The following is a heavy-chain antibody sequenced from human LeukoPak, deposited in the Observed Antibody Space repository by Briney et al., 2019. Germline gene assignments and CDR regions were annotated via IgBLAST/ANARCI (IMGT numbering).Heavy chain of an antibody. CDR1: GFTVSSNY. V-gene: IGHV3-66*01. J-gene: IGHJ4*02. Sequence: GGSLRLSCAASGFTVSSNYMSWVRQAPGKGLEWVSVIYSGGSTYYADSVKGRFTISRDNSKSMVYLQMNSLRAEDTAVYYCAKDSAYYGHDYWGQGTLVTVSS. CDR3: AKDSAYYGHDY. D-gene: IGHD3-10*01. CDR2: IYSGGST.